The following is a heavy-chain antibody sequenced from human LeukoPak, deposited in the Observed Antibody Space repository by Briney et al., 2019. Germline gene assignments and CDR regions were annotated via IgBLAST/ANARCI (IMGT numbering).Heavy chain of an antibody. V-gene: IGHV4-59*08. CDR1: GGSITTYY. CDR3: ARQPATVTTHFDY. CDR2: IFYSGST. D-gene: IGHD4-17*01. J-gene: IGHJ4*02. Sequence: PSETLSLTCTVSGGSITTYYWSWIRQPPGKGLEWIGYIFYSGSTRYNPSLKSRVTISVDTSKNQFSLRLTSVTAADTAVYYCARQPATVTTHFDYWGQGTLVTVSS.